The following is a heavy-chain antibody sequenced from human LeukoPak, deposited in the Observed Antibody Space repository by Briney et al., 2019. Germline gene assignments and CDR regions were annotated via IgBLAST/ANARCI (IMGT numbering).Heavy chain of an antibody. V-gene: IGHV3-53*01. CDR2: LYSGGST. Sequence: GGSLRLSCAASGFTVSSNYMTWVRQAPGKGLEWVSILYSGGSTYYADSVKGRFTISRDNAKNTLYLQMNSLRAEDTAVYYCARGQHYYDSSGYYYYFDYWGQGTLVTVSS. CDR1: GFTVSSNY. J-gene: IGHJ4*02. D-gene: IGHD3-22*01. CDR3: ARGQHYYDSSGYYYYFDY.